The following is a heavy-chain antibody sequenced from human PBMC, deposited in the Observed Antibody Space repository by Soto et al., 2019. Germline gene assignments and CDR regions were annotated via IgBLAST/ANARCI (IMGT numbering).Heavy chain of an antibody. J-gene: IGHJ6*02. D-gene: IGHD3-22*01. V-gene: IGHV1-46*01. CDR1: GYTFTSYY. Sequence: ASVKVSCKASGYTFTSYYMHWVRQAPGQGLEWMGIINPSGGSTSYAQKFQGRVTMTRDTSTSTVYMELSSLRSEDTAVYYCARDRLLTYYDSSSNPWVPNYGMEVWGQGTTVTVSS. CDR2: INPSGGST. CDR3: ARDRLLTYYDSSSNPWVPNYGMEV.